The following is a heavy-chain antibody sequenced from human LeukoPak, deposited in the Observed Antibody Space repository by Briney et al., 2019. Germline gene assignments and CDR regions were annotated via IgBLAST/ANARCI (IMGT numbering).Heavy chain of an antibody. CDR2: ISFDGSDK. CDR1: GFTFSSYW. V-gene: IGHV3-30-3*01. D-gene: IGHD6-19*01. CDR3: ARDQPGTYTLSST. Sequence: GGSLRLSCAASGFTFSSYWMSWVRQAPGKGLEWVAFISFDGSDKYYADSVKGRFTISRDNSKNTLYLQMNSLRAEDTAVYYCARDQPGTYTLSSTWGQGTLVTVSS. J-gene: IGHJ5*02.